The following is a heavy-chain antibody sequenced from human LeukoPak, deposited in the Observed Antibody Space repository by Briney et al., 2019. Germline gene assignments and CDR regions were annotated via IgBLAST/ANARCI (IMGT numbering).Heavy chain of an antibody. Sequence: PGGSLRLTCAASGFTFSSYAMSWVRQAPGKGLEWVLGISASGGSSYYADSVKGRFTISRDNFKNTLYLQMNSLRADDTAVYYCARESGHYYYGMDVWGQGTTVTVS. J-gene: IGHJ6*02. CDR3: ARESGHYYYGMDV. CDR1: GFTFSSYA. V-gene: IGHV3-23*01. CDR2: ISASGGSS.